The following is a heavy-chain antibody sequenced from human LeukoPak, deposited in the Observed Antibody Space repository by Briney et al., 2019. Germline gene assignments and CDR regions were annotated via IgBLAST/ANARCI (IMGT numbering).Heavy chain of an antibody. Sequence: GGSLRLSCAASGFTFSSYGMDWVRQAPGKGLEWVAFIRYDGSNKYYADSVKGRFTISRDNAKNSLYLQMNSLRAEDTAVYYCAGEFKAVACPPLDYWGQGTLVTVSS. J-gene: IGHJ4*02. D-gene: IGHD3-10*01. CDR3: AGEFKAVACPPLDY. CDR2: IRYDGSNK. CDR1: GFTFSSYG. V-gene: IGHV3-30*02.